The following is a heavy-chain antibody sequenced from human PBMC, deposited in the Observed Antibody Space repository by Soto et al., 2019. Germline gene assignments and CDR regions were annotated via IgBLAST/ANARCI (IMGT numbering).Heavy chain of an antibody. J-gene: IGHJ4*02. D-gene: IGHD6-13*01. CDR1: GFTFSSYA. V-gene: IGHV3-23*01. CDR2: ISGSGGST. Sequence: EVQLLESGGGLVQPGGTLRLSCAASGFTFSSYAMSWVRQAPGKGLEWVSAISGSGGSTYYADSVKGRFTISRDNSKNTLYLQMNSLRAEDTAVYYCAKHPYSSSWYSCVYWGQGTLVTVSS. CDR3: AKHPYSSSWYSCVY.